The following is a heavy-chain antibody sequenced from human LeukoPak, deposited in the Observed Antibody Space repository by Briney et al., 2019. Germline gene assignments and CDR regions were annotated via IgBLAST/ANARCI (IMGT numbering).Heavy chain of an antibody. V-gene: IGHV4-59*01. CDR3: ARQTGGYRKYYFDY. CDR2: IYYSGST. D-gene: IGHD3-22*01. J-gene: IGHJ4*02. Sequence: PSETLSLTCTVSGGSNSSYYWSWIRQPPGKGLEWIGYIYYSGSTNYNPSLKSRVTISVDTSKNQFSLELSSVTAADTAVYYCARQTGGYRKYYFDYWGQGTLVTVSS. CDR1: GGSNSSYY.